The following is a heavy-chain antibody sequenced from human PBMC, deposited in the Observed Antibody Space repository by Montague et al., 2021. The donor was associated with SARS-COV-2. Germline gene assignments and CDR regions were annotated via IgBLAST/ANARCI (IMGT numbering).Heavy chain of an antibody. Sequence: SETLSLTCTVSGGSISSSSYYWGWIRQPPGKGLEWIGSIYYSGSTYYNPSLKSRVTISVDTSKNQFSLKLSSVTAADTAVYYCVEVVGAADYWCQGTLVTVSS. CDR2: IYYSGST. D-gene: IGHD1-26*01. CDR3: VEVVGAADY. V-gene: IGHV4-39*01. CDR1: GGSISSSSYY. J-gene: IGHJ4*02.